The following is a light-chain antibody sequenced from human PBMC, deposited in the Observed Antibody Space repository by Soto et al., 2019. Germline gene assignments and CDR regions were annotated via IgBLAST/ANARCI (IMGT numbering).Light chain of an antibody. CDR1: SRDVGDYDF. Sequence: QSVLTQPASVSGSPGQSITISCTGTSRDVGDYDFVSWYQQYPGKAPKLIIYDVYNRPSGVSLRFSGSKSGNTASLTIFGLQAEDEADYYCCSHPFTNTHVVFGAGTKLTVL. V-gene: IGLV2-14*01. CDR3: CSHPFTNTHVV. CDR2: DVY. J-gene: IGLJ2*01.